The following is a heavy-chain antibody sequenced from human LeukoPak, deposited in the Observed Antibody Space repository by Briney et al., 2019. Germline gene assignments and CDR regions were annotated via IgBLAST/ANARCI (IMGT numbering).Heavy chain of an antibody. CDR2: ISYDGSNK. D-gene: IGHD3-10*01. Sequence: GRSLRLSCAASGFTFSSYAMHWVRQAPGKGLEWVAVISYDGSNKYYADSVKGRFTISRDNSKNTLYLQMNSLRAEDTAVYYCARERNYYGSGSLGVWGQGTTVTVSS. CDR1: GFTFSSYA. J-gene: IGHJ6*02. CDR3: ARERNYYGSGSLGV. V-gene: IGHV3-30-3*01.